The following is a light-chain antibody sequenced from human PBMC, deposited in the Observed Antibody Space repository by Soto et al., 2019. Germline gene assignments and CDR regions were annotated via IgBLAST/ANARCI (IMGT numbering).Light chain of an antibody. CDR2: DAS. CDR1: QGISSA. J-gene: IGKJ1*01. CDR3: QQSYSTLRT. Sequence: AIQLTQSPSSLSASVGDRVSITCRASQGISSALAWYQQKPGKAPKLLIHDASTLESGVPSRFSGSGSGTDFTLTISSLQPEDFATYYCQQSYSTLRTFGQGTKVDIK. V-gene: IGKV1-13*02.